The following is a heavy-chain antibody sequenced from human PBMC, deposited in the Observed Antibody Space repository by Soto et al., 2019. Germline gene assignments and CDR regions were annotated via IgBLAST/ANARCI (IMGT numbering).Heavy chain of an antibody. D-gene: IGHD6-13*01. Sequence: GGSLRLSCAASGFTFSSYSMNWVRQAPGKGLEWVSYISSSSSTIYYADSVKGRFTISRDNAKNSLYLQMNGLRAEDTAVYYCARDQDSSSWSNYYGMDVWGQGTTVTVSS. J-gene: IGHJ6*02. CDR1: GFTFSSYS. CDR2: ISSSSSTI. CDR3: ARDQDSSSWSNYYGMDV. V-gene: IGHV3-48*01.